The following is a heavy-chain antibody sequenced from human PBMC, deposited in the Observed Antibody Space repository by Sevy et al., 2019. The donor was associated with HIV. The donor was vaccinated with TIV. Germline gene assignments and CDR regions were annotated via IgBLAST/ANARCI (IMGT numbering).Heavy chain of an antibody. V-gene: IGHV1-69*13. J-gene: IGHJ4*02. CDR2: IIPRFGTA. D-gene: IGHD3-16*01. CDR1: GGSFSNSD. Sequence: ASVKVSCKVSGGSFSNSDVIWVRQAPGQGLEWMGRIIPRFGTANYAQRFQGRVTITADESTRTVFMELSRLRSEDTALFYCARVGGAREGYDYVGSSFTDHWGQGTLVTVSS. CDR3: ARVGGAREGYDYVGSSFTDH.